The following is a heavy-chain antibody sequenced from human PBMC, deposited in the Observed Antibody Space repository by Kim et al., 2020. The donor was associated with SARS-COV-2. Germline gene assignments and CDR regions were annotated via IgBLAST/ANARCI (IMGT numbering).Heavy chain of an antibody. CDR3: ARRDDILTGAFDY. CDR1: GDSVSSSSAA. J-gene: IGHJ4*02. V-gene: IGHV6-1*01. CDR2: TYYRSKWYN. D-gene: IGHD3-9*01. Sequence: SQTLSLTCDISGDSVSSSSAAWNWIRQSPSRGLEWLGRTYYRSKWYNDYAVSVQSRITINPDTSKNQFSLHLYSVTPEDTAIYYCARRDDILTGAFDYWGQGTLVTVSS.